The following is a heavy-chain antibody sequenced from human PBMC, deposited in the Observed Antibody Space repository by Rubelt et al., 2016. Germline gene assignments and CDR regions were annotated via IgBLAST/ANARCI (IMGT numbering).Heavy chain of an antibody. Sequence: QFQLVQSGAEVKRPGASVKVSCKASGYTFTSYGISWVRQAPGQGLEWMGGFDPEDGGTIYAQKFQGRVTMTEDTSTDTAYMELSSLRSEDTAVYYCATRSLWFGEIDRYFDYWGQGTLVTVSS. CDR1: GYTFTSYG. D-gene: IGHD3-10*01. CDR3: ATRSLWFGEIDRYFDY. CDR2: FDPEDGGT. J-gene: IGHJ4*02. V-gene: IGHV1-24*01.